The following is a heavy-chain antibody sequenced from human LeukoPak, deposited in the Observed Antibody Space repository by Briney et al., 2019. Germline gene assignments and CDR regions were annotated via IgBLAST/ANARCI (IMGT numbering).Heavy chain of an antibody. Sequence: PSETLSLTCAVSGGSIRRSSYYWGWIRQPPGKGLEWIGSIYYSGTTYYNPSLKSRVTISVDTSKNQFTLNLNSVNAADTAVYYCATQVGAAHTYFDYWGQGTLVTVSS. D-gene: IGHD6-6*01. V-gene: IGHV4-39*01. J-gene: IGHJ4*02. CDR3: ATQVGAAHTYFDY. CDR1: GGSIRRSSYY. CDR2: IYYSGTT.